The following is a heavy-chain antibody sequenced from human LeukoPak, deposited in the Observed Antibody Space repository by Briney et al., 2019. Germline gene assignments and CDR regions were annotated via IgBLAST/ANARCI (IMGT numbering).Heavy chain of an antibody. Sequence: PGGSLRLSCAASEFSVGSNYMTWVRQAPGKGLEWVSLIYSGGSTYYADSVKCRFTISRDNSKNTLYLQMNSLRAEDTAVYYCAELGITMIGGVWGKGTTVTISS. CDR1: EFSVGSNY. J-gene: IGHJ6*04. CDR2: IYSGGST. CDR3: AELGITMIGGV. V-gene: IGHV3-66*01. D-gene: IGHD3-10*02.